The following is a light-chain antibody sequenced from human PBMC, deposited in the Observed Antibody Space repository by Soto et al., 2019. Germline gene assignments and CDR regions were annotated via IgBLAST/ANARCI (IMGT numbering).Light chain of an antibody. CDR3: QQYGSSPRS. J-gene: IGKJ4*01. CDR1: QSVSSSY. Sequence: PLLLFFYPRGKATLSSRASQSVSSSYLAWYQQKPGQAPRLLIYGASSRATGIPDRFSGSGSGTDFTLTISRLEPEDFAVYYCQQYGSSPRSFGGGTKVDIK. V-gene: IGKV3-20*01. CDR2: GAS.